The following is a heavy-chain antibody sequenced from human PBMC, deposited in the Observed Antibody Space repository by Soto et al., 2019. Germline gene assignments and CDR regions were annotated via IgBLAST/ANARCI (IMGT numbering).Heavy chain of an antibody. CDR1: GGTFSSYA. V-gene: IGHV1-69*13. J-gene: IGHJ6*02. D-gene: IGHD3-22*01. Sequence: GASVKVSCKASGGTFSSYAISWVRQAPGQGPEWMGGIIPIFGTANYAQKFQGRGTITADESTSTVYMELSSLRSEDTAVYYCARDQHSSGYRYYYYYGMYVWGQGTTVTVSS. CDR3: ARDQHSSGYRYYYYYGMYV. CDR2: IIPIFGTA.